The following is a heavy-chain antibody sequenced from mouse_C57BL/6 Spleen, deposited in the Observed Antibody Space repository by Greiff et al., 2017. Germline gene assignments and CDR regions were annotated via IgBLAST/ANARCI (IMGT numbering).Heavy chain of an antibody. V-gene: IGHV1-18*01. CDR1: GYTFTDYN. CDR3: ARSGYRNSYYAMDY. D-gene: IGHD2-5*01. Sequence: EVQLQQSGPELVKPGASVKIPCKASGYTFTDYNMDWVKQSHGKSLEWIGDINPNNGGTIYNQKFKGKATLTVDKSSSTAYMGLRSLTSEDTAVYYCARSGYRNSYYAMDYWGQGTSVTVSS. CDR2: INPNNGGT. J-gene: IGHJ4*01.